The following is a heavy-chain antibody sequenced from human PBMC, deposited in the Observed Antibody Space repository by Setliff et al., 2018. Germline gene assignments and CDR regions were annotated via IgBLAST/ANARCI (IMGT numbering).Heavy chain of an antibody. CDR2: IKREVDGGTT. V-gene: IGHV3-15*01. D-gene: IGHD3-10*01. Sequence: GGSLRLSCIASGFTFSNAWMSWVRQAPGKGLECVGRIKREVDGGTTDYAAPVKGRFSISRDDSKNTLYLQMNNLKTEDTAVYYCFTGRGYGGQGTQVTVSS. J-gene: IGHJ4*02. CDR1: GFTFSNAW. CDR3: FTGRGY.